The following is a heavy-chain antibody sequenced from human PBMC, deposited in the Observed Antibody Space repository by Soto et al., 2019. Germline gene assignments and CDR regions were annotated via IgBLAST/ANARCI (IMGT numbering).Heavy chain of an antibody. CDR3: ARGYDTALAPIF. CDR1: GGSFSSYH. J-gene: IGHJ4*02. D-gene: IGHD5-18*01. CDR2: INHLTTT. V-gene: IGHV4-34*01. Sequence: LSLPCAVYGGSFSSYHWSWIRQTPGKGLEWIGEINHLTTTNYNPSLKSRVIISLDTPKNQFSLKLSSVTAADTAVYYCARGYDTALAPIFWGQGILVTVSS.